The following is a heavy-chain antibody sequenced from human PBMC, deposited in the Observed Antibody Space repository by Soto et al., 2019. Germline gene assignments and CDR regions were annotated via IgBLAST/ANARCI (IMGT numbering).Heavy chain of an antibody. Sequence: SVKVSCKASGGTFSSYAISWVRQAPGQGLEWMGGIIPIFGTANYAQKFQGRVTITADKSTSTAYMELSSLRSEDTAVYYCARESRQQLATSLDYWGQGTLVTVSS. J-gene: IGHJ4*02. V-gene: IGHV1-69*06. CDR1: GGTFSSYA. D-gene: IGHD6-13*01. CDR3: ARESRQQLATSLDY. CDR2: IIPIFGTA.